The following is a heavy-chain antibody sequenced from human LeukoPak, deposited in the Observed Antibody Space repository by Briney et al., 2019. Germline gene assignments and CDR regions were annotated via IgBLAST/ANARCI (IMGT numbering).Heavy chain of an antibody. CDR1: GGPISTHY. Sequence: SETPSLTCIASGGPISTHYWSWSRQPPGKGLEWIGYNDYSGSTNYNPSLKSRVTISVDTSKNQFSLKLNSVTAADTAVYYCARGATFRGTYYMDVWGKGTTVTVSS. CDR3: ARGATFRGTYYMDV. V-gene: IGHV4-59*11. CDR2: NDYSGST. D-gene: IGHD3-10*01. J-gene: IGHJ6*03.